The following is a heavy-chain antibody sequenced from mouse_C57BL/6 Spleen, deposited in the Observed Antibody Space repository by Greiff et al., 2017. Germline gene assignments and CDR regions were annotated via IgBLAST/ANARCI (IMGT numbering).Heavy chain of an antibody. J-gene: IGHJ4*01. CDR2: INPSSGNN. CDR1: GYTFTSYK. V-gene: IGHV1-4*01. D-gene: IGHD1-1*01. Sequence: VQLQQSGAELARPGASVKMSCKASGYTFTSYKMHWVKQRPGQGLEWIGYINPSSGNNKYNQKLKDKATLTADKSSSKAYMGLSSLTSEDSAVSDVASGGSYYYYAMDYWGQGTSVTVSS. CDR3: ASGGSYYYYAMDY.